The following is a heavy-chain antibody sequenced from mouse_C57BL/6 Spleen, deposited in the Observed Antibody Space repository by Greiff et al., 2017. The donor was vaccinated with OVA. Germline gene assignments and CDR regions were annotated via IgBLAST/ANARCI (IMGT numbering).Heavy chain of an antibody. CDR3: AREYDMWYCDV. Sequence: DVKLQESGPGLVKPSQSLSLTCSVTGYSIPRGYYWHWIRQFPGNKLEWMGYISYDGSNNYNPSLKNRISITRDTSKHQFFLKLNSVTTEDTATYYCAREYDMWYCDVWGTGTTVTVSS. D-gene: IGHD2-12*01. CDR1: GYSIPRGYY. V-gene: IGHV3-6*01. CDR2: ISYDGSN. J-gene: IGHJ1*03.